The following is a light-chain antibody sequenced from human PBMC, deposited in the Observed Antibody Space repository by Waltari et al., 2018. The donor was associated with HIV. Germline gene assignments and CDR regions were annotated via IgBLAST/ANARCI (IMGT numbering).Light chain of an antibody. Sequence: DIVMTQSPDSLAVSLGERATIHCKSSQSVLYSANNQNYLAWYQQKPGQPPKLLIYWASTRESGVPDRFSGSGSGTDFTLTISSLQAADVAVYYCQQFYSDLWTFGQGTKVEIK. CDR3: QQFYSDLWT. CDR1: QSVLYSANNQNY. V-gene: IGKV4-1*01. CDR2: WAS. J-gene: IGKJ1*01.